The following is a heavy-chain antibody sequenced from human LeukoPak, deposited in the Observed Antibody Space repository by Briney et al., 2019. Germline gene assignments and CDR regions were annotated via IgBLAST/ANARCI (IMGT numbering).Heavy chain of an antibody. CDR2: INPNSGGT. CDR3: ARDHDSWSGLYAFDI. J-gene: IGHJ3*02. CDR1: GYTFTGYY. V-gene: IGHV1-2*02. D-gene: IGHD3-3*01. Sequence: ASVKVSRKASGYTFTGYYIHWLRQAPGQGLEWMGWINPNSGGTNSAQKFQGRVTMTRDTSITTACMELSSLRSDDTAVYYCARDHDSWSGLYAFDIWGQGTVVSVSA.